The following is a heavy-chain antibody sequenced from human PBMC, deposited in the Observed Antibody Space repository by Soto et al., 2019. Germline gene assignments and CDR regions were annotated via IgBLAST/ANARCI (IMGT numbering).Heavy chain of an antibody. Sequence: QVQLQESGPGLVKPSGTLSLTCAVSSGSISSSNWWSWVRQPPGKGLEWIGEIYHSGSTNYNPSLKSRVTISVDKSKNQFSLKLSSVTAADTAVYYCARLNIVVVPAGENYYYMDVWGKGTTVTVSS. D-gene: IGHD2-2*01. CDR1: SGSISSSNW. CDR2: IYHSGST. CDR3: ARLNIVVVPAGENYYYMDV. V-gene: IGHV4-4*02. J-gene: IGHJ6*03.